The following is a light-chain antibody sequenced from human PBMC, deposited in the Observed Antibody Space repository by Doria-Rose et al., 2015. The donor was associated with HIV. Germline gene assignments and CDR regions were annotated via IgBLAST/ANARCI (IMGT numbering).Light chain of an antibody. CDR3: HQYGTSWT. J-gene: IGKJ1*01. CDR2: VGS. V-gene: IGKV3-20*01. Sequence: TQSPGTLSLSPGERATLSCRVSQSFSSTYLAWYQQKPGQAPSLLIYVGSTRATGIPDRFSASGSGTDFTLTINRLEPEDFALYYCHQYGTSWTFGQGTKVEI. CDR1: QSFSSTY.